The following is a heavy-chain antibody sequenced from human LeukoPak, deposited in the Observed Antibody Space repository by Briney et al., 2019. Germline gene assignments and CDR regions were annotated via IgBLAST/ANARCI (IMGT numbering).Heavy chain of an antibody. CDR1: GYTFTGYY. CDR3: ARWAVPGIFGVAAKGSFDY. J-gene: IGHJ4*02. Sequence: ASVKVSCKASGYTFTGYYIHWVRQAPGQGLEWMGWINPNSGGTNYAQKFQGRVTMTRDTSISTAYMELSRLRSDDTAVYYCARWAVPGIFGVAAKGSFDYWGQGTLVTVSS. D-gene: IGHD3-3*01. V-gene: IGHV1-2*02. CDR2: INPNSGGT.